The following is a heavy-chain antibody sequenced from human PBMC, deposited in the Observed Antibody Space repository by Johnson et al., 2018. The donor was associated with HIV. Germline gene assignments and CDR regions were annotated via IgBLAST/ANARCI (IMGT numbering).Heavy chain of an antibody. J-gene: IGHJ3*02. CDR3: ARDEGYYYDGSGFFDI. CDR1: GFTFSDYY. V-gene: IGHV3-23*04. D-gene: IGHD3-22*01. Sequence: VQLVESGGGLVKPGGSLRLFCAASGFTFSDYYMNWIRQTPGNGLEWVSAISGSGDSTYYADSVKGRFTISRDNSKHTLYLQMNSLRAEDTAVYYCARDEGYYYDGSGFFDIWGQGTMVTVSS. CDR2: ISGSGDST.